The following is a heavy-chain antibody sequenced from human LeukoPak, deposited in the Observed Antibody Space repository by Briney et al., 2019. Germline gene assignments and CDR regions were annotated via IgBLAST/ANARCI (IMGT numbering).Heavy chain of an antibody. V-gene: IGHV3-23*01. D-gene: IGHD6-13*01. CDR2: ISGSGGST. CDR3: ANAGALARSWFAYYFDY. Sequence: PGGSLRLSCAASGFTLSSYAMSWVRQAPGKGLEWVSAISGSGGSTYYADSVKGRFTISRDNSKNTLYLQMSSLRAEDTAVYYCANAGALARSWFAYYFDYWGQGTLVTVSS. J-gene: IGHJ4*02. CDR1: GFTLSSYA.